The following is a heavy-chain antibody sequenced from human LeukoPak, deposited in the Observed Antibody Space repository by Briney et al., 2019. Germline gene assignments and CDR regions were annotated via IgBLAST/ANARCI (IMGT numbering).Heavy chain of an antibody. J-gene: IGHJ1*01. CDR3: ARACGSIAAGGTEGINFHL. D-gene: IGHD6-13*01. V-gene: IGHV4-59*01. Sequence: PSETLSLTCTVSGGSISNYYWRWIRQPPGKGLEWMGYIYYTGSTNYNPSLKSRVTISLDTSKNQFSLTLPSVTAADTAVYYCARACGSIAAGGTEGINFHLWGQGTLVTVSS. CDR2: IYYTGST. CDR1: GGSISNYY.